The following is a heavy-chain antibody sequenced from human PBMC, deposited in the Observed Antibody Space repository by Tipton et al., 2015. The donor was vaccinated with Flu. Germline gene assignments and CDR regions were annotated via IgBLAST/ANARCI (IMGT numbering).Heavy chain of an antibody. D-gene: IGHD1-26*01. V-gene: IGHV4-31*03. CDR1: GDSISSGGYY. CDR3: AREGRNSGGLDY. J-gene: IGHJ4*02. CDR2: IYYSGST. Sequence: TLSLTCTVSGDSISSGGYYWTWIRQYPGKGLEWIGYIYYSGSTHYNPSLKSRVSISADTSKNQFSLKLNSLTAADTAVYFCAREGRNSGGLDYWGQGTLVTVSS.